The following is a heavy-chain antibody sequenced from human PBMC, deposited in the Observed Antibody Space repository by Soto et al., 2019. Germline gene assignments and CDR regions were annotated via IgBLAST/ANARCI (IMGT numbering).Heavy chain of an antibody. CDR3: AREGVETAMVGNY. D-gene: IGHD5-18*01. CDR2: ISYDGSNK. V-gene: IGHV3-30-3*01. J-gene: IGHJ4*02. Sequence: QVQLVESGGGVVQPGRSLRLSCAASGFTFSSYAMHWVRQAPGKGLEGVAVISYDGSNKYYADSVKGGFTISRDNSKNTLYLEVNSLRGEDTAVYYCAREGVETAMVGNYWGQGALVTVSS. CDR1: GFTFSSYA.